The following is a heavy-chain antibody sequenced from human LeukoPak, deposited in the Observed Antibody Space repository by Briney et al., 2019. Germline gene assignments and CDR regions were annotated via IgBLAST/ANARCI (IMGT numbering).Heavy chain of an antibody. CDR1: GGSISSNY. D-gene: IGHD1-26*01. V-gene: IGHV4-59*01. J-gene: IGHJ4*02. CDR3: ARDGGATAFFDY. Sequence: KPSETLSLTCTVSGGSISSNYWSWIRQPPGKGLEWIGYIYYSGSTNYNPSLKSRVTISVDTSKNQFSLKLSSVSAADTAVYYCARDGGATAFFDYWGQGTLVTVSS. CDR2: IYYSGST.